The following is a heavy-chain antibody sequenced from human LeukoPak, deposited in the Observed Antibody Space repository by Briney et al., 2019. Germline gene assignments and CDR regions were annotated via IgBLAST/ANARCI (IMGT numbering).Heavy chain of an antibody. V-gene: IGHV3-53*01. Sequence: GGSLRLSCAASGVTVSSNYMSWVRQAPGRGLEWVSVIYSVGRTYYAASVKGRFTLSRDNSDNTLYLQMNSLRAEDTGLYYCASAREYCSGSNCYDYFQDWGQGTLVTDYS. CDR1: GVTVSSNY. J-gene: IGHJ1*01. D-gene: IGHD2-15*01. CDR2: IYSVGRT. CDR3: ASAREYCSGSNCYDYFQD.